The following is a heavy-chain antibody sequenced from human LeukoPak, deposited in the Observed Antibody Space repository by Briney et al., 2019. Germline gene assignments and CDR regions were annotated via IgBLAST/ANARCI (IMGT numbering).Heavy chain of an antibody. CDR3: ARVGSGCFDY. V-gene: IGHV4-59*01. D-gene: IGHD6-19*01. CDR1: GGSISSYY. Sequence: SETLSLTCTVSGGSISSYYWSWIRQPPGKGLEWIGYIYYSGSTNYNPSLKSRVTISIDTSKNQFSLKMSSVTAADTAVYYCARVGSGCFDYWGQGTLVTVSS. J-gene: IGHJ4*02. CDR2: IYYSGST.